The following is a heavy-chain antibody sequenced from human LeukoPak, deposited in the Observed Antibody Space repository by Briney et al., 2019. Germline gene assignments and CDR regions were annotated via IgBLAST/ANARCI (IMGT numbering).Heavy chain of an antibody. CDR2: IYYSGST. CDR3: ARGDMAVARFDP. J-gene: IGHJ5*02. D-gene: IGHD6-19*01. Sequence: SETLSLTCTVSGGSISSYYWSWIRQPPGKGLEWIGYIYYSGSTNYNSSLKSRVTISVDTSKNQFSLKLSSVTAADTAVYYCARGDMAVARFDPWGQGTLVTVSS. CDR1: GGSISSYY. V-gene: IGHV4-59*01.